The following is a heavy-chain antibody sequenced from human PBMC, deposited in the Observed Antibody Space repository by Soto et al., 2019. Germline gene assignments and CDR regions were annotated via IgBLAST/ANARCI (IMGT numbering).Heavy chain of an antibody. J-gene: IGHJ4*02. Sequence: SETLSLTCAVYGGSFSGYYWSWIRQPPGKGLEWIGEINYSGSTNYNPSLKSRVTISVDTSNNQFSLKLSSVTAADTAVYYCARGRGSDFEAAAGTGYWGQGTLVTVSS. CDR3: ARGRGSDFEAAAGTGY. CDR2: INYSGST. D-gene: IGHD6-13*01. CDR1: GGSFSGYY. V-gene: IGHV4-34*01.